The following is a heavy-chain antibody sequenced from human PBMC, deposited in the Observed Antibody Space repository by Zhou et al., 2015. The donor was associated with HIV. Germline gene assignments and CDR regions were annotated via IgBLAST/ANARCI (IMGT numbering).Heavy chain of an antibody. CDR3: ARDRGNSDYYDRRITIDY. CDR1: GGTFSSYA. CDR2: IIPIFGTA. J-gene: IGHJ4*02. Sequence: QVQLVQSGAEVKKPGSSVKVSCKASGGTFSSYAISWVRQAPGQGLEWMGGIIPIFGTANYAQKFQGRVTITADESTSTAYMELSSLRSEDTAVYYCARDRGNSDYYDRRITIDYWGQGTLVTVSS. V-gene: IGHV1-69*01. D-gene: IGHD3-22*01.